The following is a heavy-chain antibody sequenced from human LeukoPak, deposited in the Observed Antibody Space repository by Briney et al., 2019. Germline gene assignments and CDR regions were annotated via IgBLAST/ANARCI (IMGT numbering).Heavy chain of an antibody. V-gene: IGHV3-21*01. CDR3: ARDIGATIPLDY. Sequence: GGSLRLSCAASGFTFSRHTMNWVRQAPGKGLEWVSSISSSSSYIYYGDSVKGRFTISRDNAKNSLYLQMNSLRADDTAVYYCARDIGATIPLDYWGQGTLVTVSS. CDR2: ISSSSSYI. J-gene: IGHJ4*02. D-gene: IGHD5-24*01. CDR1: GFTFSRHT.